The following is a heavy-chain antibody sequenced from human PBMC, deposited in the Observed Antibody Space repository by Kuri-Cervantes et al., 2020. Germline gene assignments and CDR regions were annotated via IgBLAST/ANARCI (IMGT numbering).Heavy chain of an antibody. CDR3: ARDLGYGDYVSLGY. J-gene: IGHJ4*02. D-gene: IGHD4-17*01. Sequence: GESLKISCAASGFTVSSNYMSWVRQAPGKGLEWVSVIYSGGSTYYADSVKGRFTISRDNSKNTLYLQMNSLRAEDTAVYYCARDLGYGDYVSLGYWGQGTLVTVSS. CDR2: IYSGGST. CDR1: GFTVSSNY. V-gene: IGHV3-53*01.